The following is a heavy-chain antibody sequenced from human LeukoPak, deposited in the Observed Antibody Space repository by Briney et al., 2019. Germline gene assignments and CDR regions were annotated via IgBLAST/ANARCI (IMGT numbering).Heavy chain of an antibody. V-gene: IGHV4-39*07. CDR2: IYYSGST. CDR3: ARVIVVVVAATLFVPREEIDVFDY. Sequence: SETLSLTCTVSGGSISSSSYYWGWIRQPPGKGLEWIGSIYYSGSTYYNPSLKSRVTISVDTSKNQFSLKPSSVTAADTAVYYCARVIVVVVAATLFVPREEIDVFDYWGQGTLVTVSS. CDR1: GGSISSSSYY. D-gene: IGHD2-15*01. J-gene: IGHJ4*02.